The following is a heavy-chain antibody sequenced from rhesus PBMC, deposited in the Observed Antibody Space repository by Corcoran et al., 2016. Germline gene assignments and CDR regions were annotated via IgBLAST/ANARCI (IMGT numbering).Heavy chain of an antibody. CDR1: GFSISPSGTG. J-gene: IGHJ4*01. D-gene: IGHD3-28*01. CDR3: ARVDSGYYSSIDY. Sequence: QVTLKESGPAPVKPPQTLTLTCTFPGFSISPSGTGVGWIRPPPANALEWLASIYWNDSKYYSTSLKSRLTISKDTSKNQVVLTMTNMDPVDTATYYCARVDSGYYSSIDYWGQGVLVTVSS. CDR2: IYWNDSK. V-gene: IGHV2-95*01.